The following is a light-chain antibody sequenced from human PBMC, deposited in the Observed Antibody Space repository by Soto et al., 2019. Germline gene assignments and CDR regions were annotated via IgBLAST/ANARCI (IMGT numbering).Light chain of an antibody. CDR1: QSVSDNY. J-gene: IGKJ4*01. Sequence: EIVLTQSPGTLSLSPGERATRSCRASQSVSDNYLAWYKQKPGQAPRLPIYGASSRATGIPDRFSGSGSGTDFTLTISRLEPEDFAVYYCQQYGSSPRTFGGGTKV. CDR3: QQYGSSPRT. V-gene: IGKV3-20*01. CDR2: GAS.